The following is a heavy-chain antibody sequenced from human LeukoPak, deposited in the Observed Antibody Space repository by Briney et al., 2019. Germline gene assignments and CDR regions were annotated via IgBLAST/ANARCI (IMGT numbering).Heavy chain of an antibody. Sequence: GGSLRLSCAASGFTSSSYDMHWVRQATGKGLEWVSAIGTAGDTYYPGSVKGRFTISRENAKNSLYLQMNSLRAGDTAVYYCARGNAYCGGDCSRNDAFDIWGQGTMVTVSS. J-gene: IGHJ3*02. CDR3: ARGNAYCGGDCSRNDAFDI. V-gene: IGHV3-13*04. CDR1: GFTSSSYD. CDR2: IGTAGDT. D-gene: IGHD2-21*02.